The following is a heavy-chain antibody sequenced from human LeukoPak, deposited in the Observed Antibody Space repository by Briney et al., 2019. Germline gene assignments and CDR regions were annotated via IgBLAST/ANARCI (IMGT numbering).Heavy chain of an antibody. J-gene: IGHJ4*02. CDR2: INPNSGGT. Sequence: ASVKVSCKASGYTFTGYYMHWVRQAPGQGLEWMGWINPNSGGTNYAQKFQGRVTMTRDTSISTAYMELSRLRSDDTAVYYCARDYYDSSGYYYFDYWGQGTLVTVSS. D-gene: IGHD3-22*01. CDR3: ARDYYDSSGYYYFDY. CDR1: GYTFTGYY. V-gene: IGHV1-2*02.